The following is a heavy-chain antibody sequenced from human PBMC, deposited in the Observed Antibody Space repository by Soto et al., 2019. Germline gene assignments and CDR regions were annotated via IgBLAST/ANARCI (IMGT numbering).Heavy chain of an antibody. CDR1: GGSISSSNW. CDR3: ARGGDCTNGVCYNWFDP. D-gene: IGHD2-8*01. Sequence: SETLSLTCAVSGGSISSSNWWSWVRQPPGKGLEWIGEIYHSGSTNYNPSLKSRVTISVDKSKNQFSLKLSSVTAADTAVYYCARGGDCTNGVCYNWFDPWGQGTLVTVSS. V-gene: IGHV4-4*02. J-gene: IGHJ5*02. CDR2: IYHSGST.